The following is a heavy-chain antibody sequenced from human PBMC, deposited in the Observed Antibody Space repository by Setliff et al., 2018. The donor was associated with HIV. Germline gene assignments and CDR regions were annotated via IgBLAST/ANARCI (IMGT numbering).Heavy chain of an antibody. CDR3: ARHRVITGSFDY. CDR1: GGSISSYY. CDR2: IYYSGSA. V-gene: IGHV4-59*08. D-gene: IGHD3-10*01. J-gene: IGHJ4*02. Sequence: LTCTVSGGSISSYYWSWIRQPPGKGLEWIGYIYYSGSAYYNPSLKSRVTISVDTSKNQFSLKLNSVTAADTAVFYCARHRVITGSFDYWGQGTLVTVSS.